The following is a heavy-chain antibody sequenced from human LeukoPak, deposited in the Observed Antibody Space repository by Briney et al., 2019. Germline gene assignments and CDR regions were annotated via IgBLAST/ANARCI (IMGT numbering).Heavy chain of an antibody. Sequence: GGSLRLSCAASGFTFSSYSMNWVRQAPGKGLEWVSSTSSSSSYIYYADSVKGRFTISRDNSKNTLYLQMNSLRAEDTAVYYCAKASAMIVVVSKHFDYWGQGTLVTVSS. V-gene: IGHV3-21*04. J-gene: IGHJ4*02. CDR1: GFTFSSYS. D-gene: IGHD3-22*01. CDR3: AKASAMIVVVSKHFDY. CDR2: TSSSSSYI.